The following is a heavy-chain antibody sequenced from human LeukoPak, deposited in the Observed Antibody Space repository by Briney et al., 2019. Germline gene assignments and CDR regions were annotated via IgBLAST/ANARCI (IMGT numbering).Heavy chain of an antibody. V-gene: IGHV3-21*04. CDR3: ARVMYYDILTGYYPWDY. Sequence: GGSLRLSCAASGFTFSIYSMNWVRQAPGKGLEWVSSISSSTSYIYYADSVKGRFTISRDNAKNSLYLQMNSLRAEDTAVYYCARVMYYDILTGYYPWDYWGQGTLVTVSS. D-gene: IGHD3-9*01. CDR2: ISSSTSYI. J-gene: IGHJ4*02. CDR1: GFTFSIYS.